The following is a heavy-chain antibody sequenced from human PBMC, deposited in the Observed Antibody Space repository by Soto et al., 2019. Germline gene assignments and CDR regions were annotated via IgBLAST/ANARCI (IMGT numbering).Heavy chain of an antibody. CDR1: GGSFSSGSYS. Sequence: QVQLQESGPGLVKPSQTLSLTCTVSGGSFSSGSYSWSWIRQLPGRGLEWMGYIYDSGSAFYRPSLKSRVNILMDRSKNQFPLELNSVPAAHTAVYYCPRAPIGRVSDIWGQGTVVTVSS. J-gene: IGHJ3*02. V-gene: IGHV4-31*03. D-gene: IGHD3-10*01. CDR3: PRAPIGRVSDI. CDR2: IYDSGSA.